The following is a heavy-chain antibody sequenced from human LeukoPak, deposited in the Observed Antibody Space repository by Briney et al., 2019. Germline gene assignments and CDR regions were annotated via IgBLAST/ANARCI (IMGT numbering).Heavy chain of an antibody. J-gene: IGHJ3*02. V-gene: IGHV4-59*01. CDR2: MYNSGST. Sequence: SETLSLTCIVSGGSISSYNWNWIRQPPGKGLEWIGYMYNSGSTNNNPSLKSRVTISVDKSKNQFSLKLSSVTAADTAVYYCARSDGYGLVDIWGQGTMVTVSS. D-gene: IGHD3-10*01. CDR3: ARSDGYGLVDI. CDR1: GGSISSYN.